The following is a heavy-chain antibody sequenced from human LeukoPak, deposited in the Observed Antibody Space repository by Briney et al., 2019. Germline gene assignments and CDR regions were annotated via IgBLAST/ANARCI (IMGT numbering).Heavy chain of an antibody. CDR2: INGSGVTT. V-gene: IGHV3-23*01. D-gene: IGHD3-16*02. J-gene: IGHJ6*03. Sequence: GGSLRLSCAASGFTVSNHAMSWVRQAPGKGLEWVSGINGSGVTTYYADSVNGRFTISRDNSKKTLYLHMNSLRVEDTAIYYCAKDPLYHYYMDVWGRGTSVTVSS. CDR1: GFTVSNHA. CDR3: AKDPLYHYYMDV.